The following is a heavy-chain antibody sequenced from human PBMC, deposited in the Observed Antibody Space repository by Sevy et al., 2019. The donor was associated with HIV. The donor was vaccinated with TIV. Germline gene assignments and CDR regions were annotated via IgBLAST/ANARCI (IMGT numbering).Heavy chain of an antibody. CDR2: ISHSGDGT. D-gene: IGHD2-2*02. CDR1: GFTFSSYA. CDR3: AKGTLVVPTVIYYYYGMSV. J-gene: IGHJ6*02. V-gene: IGHV3-23*01. Sequence: GGSLRLSCAASGFTFSSYAMSWVRQAPGKGLEWVSAISHSGDGTYYADSVKGRFTISRDNSKNTLYLEMNSLRAEVTAVYYCAKGTLVVPTVIYYYYGMSVWGQGTTVTVSS.